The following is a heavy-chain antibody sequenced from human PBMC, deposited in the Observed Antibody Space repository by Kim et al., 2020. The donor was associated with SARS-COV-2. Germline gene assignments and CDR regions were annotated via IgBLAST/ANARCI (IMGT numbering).Heavy chain of an antibody. CDR1: GGSFSGYY. CDR3: ASPPSGGSYHFDY. CDR2: INHSGST. Sequence: SETLSLTCAVYGGSFSGYYWSWIRQPPGKGLEWIGEINHSGSTNSNPSLKSRVTISVDTSKNQFSLKLSSVTAADTAVYYCASPPSGGSYHFDYWGQGTLVTVSS. V-gene: IGHV4-34*01. D-gene: IGHD1-26*01. J-gene: IGHJ4*02.